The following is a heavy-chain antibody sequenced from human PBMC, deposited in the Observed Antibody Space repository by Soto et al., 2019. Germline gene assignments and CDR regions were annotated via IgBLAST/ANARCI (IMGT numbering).Heavy chain of an antibody. CDR1: RGTFSSYT. CDR3: ARDKDQMPTD. D-gene: IGHD2-2*01. V-gene: IGHV1-69*02. J-gene: IGHJ4*02. Sequence: QVHLVQSGAEVKRPGSSVKVSCKASRGTFSSYTIIWVRQAPGQGLEWMGRIIPMLGIANYPQKFQGRVTITAAKSTSTAYMELSSLRSEDTAIYYCARDKDQMPTDWGQGTLVTVSS. CDR2: IIPMLGIA.